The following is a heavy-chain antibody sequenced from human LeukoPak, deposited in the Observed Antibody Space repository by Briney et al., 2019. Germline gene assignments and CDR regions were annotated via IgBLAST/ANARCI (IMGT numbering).Heavy chain of an antibody. J-gene: IGHJ5*02. CDR1: GGSISSYY. Sequence: SETRSLTCTVSGGSISSYYWSWIRQPPGKGLEWIGYIYYSGSTNYNPSLKSRVTISVDTSKNQFSLKLSSVTAADTAVYYCARGPSILSLIQYNWFDPRGQGTLVTVSS. CDR2: IYYSGST. V-gene: IGHV4-59*01. D-gene: IGHD3-16*02. CDR3: ARGPSILSLIQYNWFDP.